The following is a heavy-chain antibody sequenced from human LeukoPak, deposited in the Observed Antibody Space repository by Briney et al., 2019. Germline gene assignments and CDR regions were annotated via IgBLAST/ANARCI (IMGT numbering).Heavy chain of an antibody. V-gene: IGHV1-8*01. CDR1: GYTFTSYD. D-gene: IGHD3-22*01. Sequence: ASVKVSCKASGYTFTSYDINWVRQATGQGFEWMGWMDPNSGNTGYAQKFQGRVTMTRNTSITTAYMELSSLRSEDTAVYYCARGPPYYYDSSGYLNYWGQGTLVTVSS. CDR3: ARGPPYYYDSSGYLNY. J-gene: IGHJ4*02. CDR2: MDPNSGNT.